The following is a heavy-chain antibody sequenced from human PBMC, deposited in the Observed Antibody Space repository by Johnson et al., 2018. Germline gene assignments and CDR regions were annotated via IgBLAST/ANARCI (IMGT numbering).Heavy chain of an antibody. J-gene: IGHJ3*01. Sequence: EVQLLETGGGLVQPGGSLRLSCAASGFTFSYYAMNWVRQAPGKRLEYVSAIRSGGDTTYYANSVKGRFTISRDNSKNTLYLQLGRLTTEDMAVYYCARGTDWGQGTMVTVSS. CDR3: ARGTD. V-gene: IGHV3-64*01. CDR2: IRSGGDTT. CDR1: GFTFSYYA.